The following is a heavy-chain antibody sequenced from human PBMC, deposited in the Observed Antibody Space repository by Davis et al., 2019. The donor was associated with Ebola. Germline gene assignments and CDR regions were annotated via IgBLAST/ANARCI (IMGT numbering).Heavy chain of an antibody. Sequence: MPGGSLRLSCTVSGDSITNNIHYWGWIRQAPGMGLQWLGVIFSNGRTFYNSSLESRVSISRDTSKNQFSLQVTSLTAADTAIYYCAKSGDYVFERFDDWGRGILVTVSA. CDR3: AKSGDYVFERFDD. CDR2: IFSNGRT. D-gene: IGHD4-17*01. V-gene: IGHV4-39*01. CDR1: GDSITNNIHY. J-gene: IGHJ4*02.